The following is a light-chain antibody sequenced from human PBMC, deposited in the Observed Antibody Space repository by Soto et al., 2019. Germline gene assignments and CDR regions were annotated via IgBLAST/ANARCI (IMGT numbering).Light chain of an antibody. J-gene: IGKJ4*01. CDR1: QSVSNL. CDR3: QHYCSWTLT. V-gene: IGKV3D-15*01. Sequence: EIVMTQSPATLSVSPGERATLSCRASQSVSNLLAWYQGKPGQAPRLLISGESTRATGIPARFSGSGSWTEFTLTNSSLQSEDFAIYYCQHYCSWTLTFGGGPKVEIK. CDR2: GES.